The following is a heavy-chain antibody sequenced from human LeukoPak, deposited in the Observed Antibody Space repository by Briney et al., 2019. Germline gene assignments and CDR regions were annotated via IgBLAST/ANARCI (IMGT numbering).Heavy chain of an antibody. V-gene: IGHV4-59*08. D-gene: IGHD2-2*01. CDR2: IYYSGST. CDR1: GGSISSYY. CDR3: ARATRPLIVVVPAAPLS. Sequence: PSETLSLTCTVSGGSISSYYWSWIRQPPGKGLEWIGHIYYSGSTNYNPSLKSRVTISVDTSKNQFSLKLSSVTAADTAVYYCARATRPLIVVVPAAPLSWGQGTLVTVSS. J-gene: IGHJ4*02.